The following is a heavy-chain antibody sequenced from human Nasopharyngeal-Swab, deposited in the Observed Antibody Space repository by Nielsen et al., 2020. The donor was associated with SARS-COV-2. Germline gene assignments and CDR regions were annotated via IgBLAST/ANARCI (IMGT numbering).Heavy chain of an antibody. J-gene: IGHJ6*02. CDR2: INPNSGGT. CDR1: GYTFTGYY. CDR3: STVTTVYYYGMDI. V-gene: IGHV1-2*06. D-gene: IGHD4-17*01. Sequence: ASVKVSCKASGYTFTGYYIHWVRQAPGQGLEWMGRINPNSGGTNYAQKFQGRVTMTRETSISTAYMELSRLSSDDTAVYYCSTVTTVYYYGMDIWGQGTTVTVSS.